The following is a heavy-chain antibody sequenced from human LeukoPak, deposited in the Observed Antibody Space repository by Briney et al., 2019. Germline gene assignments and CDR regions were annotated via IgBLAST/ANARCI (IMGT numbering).Heavy chain of an antibody. Sequence: ASLKVSCKASGYTFTGYYMHWVRQAPGQGLEWMGWINPNSGGTNYAQKFQGRVTMTRDTSISTAYMELSRLRSDDTAVYYCARVELGSGDGYGDYWGQGTLVTVSS. D-gene: IGHD5-24*01. V-gene: IGHV1-2*02. CDR2: INPNSGGT. CDR3: ARVELGSGDGYGDY. J-gene: IGHJ4*02. CDR1: GYTFTGYY.